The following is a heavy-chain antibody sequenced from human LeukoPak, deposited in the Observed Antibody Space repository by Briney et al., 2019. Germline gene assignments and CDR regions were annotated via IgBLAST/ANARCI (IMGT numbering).Heavy chain of an antibody. V-gene: IGHV4-59*01. CDR3: ARSDRRYYYYMDA. CDR2: IYYSGSS. D-gene: IGHD1-14*01. J-gene: IGHJ6*03. CDR1: GGSISSYY. Sequence: PSETLSLTCTVSGGSISSYYWSWIRQPPGKGLEWIGYIYYSGSSNYNPSLKSRGTISVDTSKNQFSLKLSSVTDADTAVYYCARSDRRYYYYMDAWGKGTTVTVSS.